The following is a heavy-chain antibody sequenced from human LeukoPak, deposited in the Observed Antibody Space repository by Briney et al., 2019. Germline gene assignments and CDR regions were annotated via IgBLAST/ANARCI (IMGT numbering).Heavy chain of an antibody. Sequence: SETLSLTCTVSGGSISSYYWSWIRQPAGKGLEWIGRIYTSGSTNYNPSLKSRVTMSVDTSKNQFSLKLSSATAADTAVYYCARVGGSSSGFYYYYGMDVWGQGTTVTVS. D-gene: IGHD6-6*01. CDR3: ARVGGSSSGFYYYYGMDV. CDR1: GGSISSYY. V-gene: IGHV4-4*07. CDR2: IYTSGST. J-gene: IGHJ6*02.